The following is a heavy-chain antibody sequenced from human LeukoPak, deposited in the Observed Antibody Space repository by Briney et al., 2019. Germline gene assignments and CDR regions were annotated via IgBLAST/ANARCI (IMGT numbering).Heavy chain of an antibody. CDR1: GSTFSSYG. V-gene: IGHV3-30*03. D-gene: IGHD6-19*01. CDR2: ISYDGSNK. CDR3: ARGYSSGLHFDY. J-gene: IGHJ4*02. Sequence: GRSLRLSCAASGSTFSSYGMHWVRQAPGKGLEWVAIISYDGSNKYYADSVKGRFTISRDNSKNTLYLQMNSLRAEDTAVYYCARGYSSGLHFDYWGQGTLVTVSS.